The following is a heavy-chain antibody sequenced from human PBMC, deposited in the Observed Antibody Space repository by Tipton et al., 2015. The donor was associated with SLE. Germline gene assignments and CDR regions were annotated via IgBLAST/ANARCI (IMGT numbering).Heavy chain of an antibody. CDR3: ARVSYYGSGRDFDY. Sequence: TLSLTCAVYGGPLSGYYWSWIRQPPGKGLEWIGEINHSGSTNYNPSLKSRVTISVDTSKNQFSLKLSSVTAADTAVYYCARVSYYGSGRDFDYWGQGTLATVSS. CDR1: GGPLSGYY. D-gene: IGHD3-10*01. J-gene: IGHJ4*02. V-gene: IGHV4-34*01. CDR2: INHSGST.